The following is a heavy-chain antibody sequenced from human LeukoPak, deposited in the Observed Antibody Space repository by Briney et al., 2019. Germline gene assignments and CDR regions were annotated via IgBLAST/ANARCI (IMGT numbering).Heavy chain of an antibody. J-gene: IGHJ6*02. Sequence: SETLSLTCTVSGGSISSYYWSRIRQPPGKGLEWIGYIYYSGSTNYNPSLKSRVTISVDTSKNQFSLKLSSVTAADTAVYYCARDRYYDSSGAYGMDVWGQGTTVTVSS. CDR3: ARDRYYDSSGAYGMDV. CDR1: GGSISSYY. V-gene: IGHV4-59*01. CDR2: IYYSGST. D-gene: IGHD3-22*01.